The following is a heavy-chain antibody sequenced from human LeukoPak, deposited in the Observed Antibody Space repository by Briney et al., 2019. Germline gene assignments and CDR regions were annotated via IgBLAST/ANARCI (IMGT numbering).Heavy chain of an antibody. V-gene: IGHV4-39*01. CDR1: GASFSSSTYY. CDR3: ARHAGGIAAAGTRPFDY. J-gene: IGHJ4*02. Sequence: SETLSLTCTVSGASFSSSTYYWGWVRQPPGKGLEWIGSISYSGSTYYSPSLKSRVTMSVDTSKNQFSLKLSSVTAADTAVYYCARHAGGIAAAGTRPFDYWGQGTLVTVSS. CDR2: ISYSGST. D-gene: IGHD6-13*01.